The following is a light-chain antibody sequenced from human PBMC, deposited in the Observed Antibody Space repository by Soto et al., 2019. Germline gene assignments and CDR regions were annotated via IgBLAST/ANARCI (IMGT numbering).Light chain of an antibody. V-gene: IGLV1-51*01. CDR2: DDD. Sequence: QSVMTQPPSVSAAPGQRVTISCSGSSSNIGGNSVSWYQQLPGTAPKLLIHDDDKRPSGMPDRFSGSKSGTSGTLGITGFQTGDEADYYCGSWESRLSAYVFGTGTKVTV. CDR3: GSWESRLSAYV. J-gene: IGLJ1*01. CDR1: SSNIGGNS.